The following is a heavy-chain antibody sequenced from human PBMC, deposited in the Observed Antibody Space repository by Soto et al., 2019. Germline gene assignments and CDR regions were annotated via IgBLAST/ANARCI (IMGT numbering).Heavy chain of an antibody. CDR2: ISGSGFKK. Sequence: GGSLRLSCAASGFIFENFGMSWVRQAPGKGLEWISSISGSGFKKYYADSVKGRFTISRDNSKSTVYLELNNLSAEDTAVHHCAKNQGVELVPLATVDWFDPWGQGSVVTVSS. D-gene: IGHD1-26*01. CDR3: AKNQGVELVPLATVDWFDP. J-gene: IGHJ5*02. V-gene: IGHV3-23*01. CDR1: GFIFENFG.